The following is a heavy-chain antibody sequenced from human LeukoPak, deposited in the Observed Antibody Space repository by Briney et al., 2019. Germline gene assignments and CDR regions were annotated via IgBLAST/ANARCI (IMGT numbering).Heavy chain of an antibody. J-gene: IGHJ4*02. CDR3: AGTWLFDY. CDR2: ISGDGTTT. Sequence: PGASLRLSCAVSGFTFNNDWMHWVRQAPGKGLLWVSRISGDGTTTSYADSVKGRFTISRDNAKNTLYLQMDSLRAEDTAVYYCAGTWLFDYWGQGTLVTVSS. V-gene: IGHV3-74*01. D-gene: IGHD3-22*01. CDR1: GFTFNNDW.